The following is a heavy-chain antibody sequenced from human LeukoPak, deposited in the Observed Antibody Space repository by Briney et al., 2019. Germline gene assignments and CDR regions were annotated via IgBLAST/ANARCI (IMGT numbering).Heavy chain of an antibody. Sequence: GGSLRLSREASGFIFNDYDMSWVRQAPGKGLEWASGISWDGGSTAYADSVKGRLTISRDNAKNSLYLQMNSLTAEDTAFYFCTRDVVAVAALDFWGQGTRVTVSS. CDR1: GFIFNDYD. CDR2: ISWDGGST. D-gene: IGHD2-15*01. J-gene: IGHJ4*02. CDR3: TRDVVAVAALDF. V-gene: IGHV3-20*04.